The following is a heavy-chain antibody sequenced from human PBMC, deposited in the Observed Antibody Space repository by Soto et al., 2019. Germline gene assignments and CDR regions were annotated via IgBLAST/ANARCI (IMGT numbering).Heavy chain of an antibody. CDR3: ATGVIWIGYFTVDS. CDR2: FIPVYRTL. J-gene: IGHJ4*02. D-gene: IGHD3-3*01. CDR1: GVSFGKSA. Sequence: VASVKVSCKASGVSFGKSAINWVRQTPGQGLEWLGGFIPVYRTLNYAQKFQGRVTITADESTGTAYMTLSSLASDDTAVYYCATGVIWIGYFTVDSWGQGTRVTVSS. V-gene: IGHV1-69*13.